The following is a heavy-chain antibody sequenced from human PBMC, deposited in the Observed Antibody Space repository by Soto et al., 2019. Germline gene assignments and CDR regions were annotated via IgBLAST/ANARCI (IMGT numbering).Heavy chain of an antibody. Sequence: PGESLKISCKGSGYRFTNYWIGWVRQMPGKGLEWMGIIYPGDSDTRYSPSFQGQVTISADKSISTAYLQWSSLKASDTAMYYCALGACSGGSCYSDYYYGMDVWGQGTTVTVSS. CDR2: IYPGDSDT. V-gene: IGHV5-51*01. CDR3: ALGACSGGSCYSDYYYGMDV. J-gene: IGHJ6*02. CDR1: GYRFTNYW. D-gene: IGHD2-15*01.